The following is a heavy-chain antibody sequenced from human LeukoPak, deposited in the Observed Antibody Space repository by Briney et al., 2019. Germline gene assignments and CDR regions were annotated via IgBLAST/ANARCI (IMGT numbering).Heavy chain of an antibody. CDR1: GGTFSSYA. CDR2: IIPIFGTA. D-gene: IGHD2-21*02. Sequence: GASVKVSCKASGGTFSSYAISWVRQAPGQGLEWMGGIIPIFGTANYAQKFQGRVTITADESTSTAYMELSSLRSEDTAVYYCARGIVVVTATHFDYWGQGTLVTVSS. V-gene: IGHV1-69*13. J-gene: IGHJ4*02. CDR3: ARGIVVVTATHFDY.